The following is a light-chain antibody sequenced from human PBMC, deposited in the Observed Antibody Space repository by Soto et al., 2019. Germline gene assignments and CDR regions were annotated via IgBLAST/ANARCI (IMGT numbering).Light chain of an antibody. CDR2: GAS. CDR3: QQHDNWPRT. V-gene: IGKV3-15*01. J-gene: IGKJ1*01. CDR1: QSVSTN. Sequence: EIVMTHDPWTRCMTTQERATLSCRASQSVSTNLAWYQQKPGQAPRLLIYGASTRATGIPARFSGSGSGTEFTLTINSLQSEDFAVYYCQQHDNWPRTFGQGTKVDIK.